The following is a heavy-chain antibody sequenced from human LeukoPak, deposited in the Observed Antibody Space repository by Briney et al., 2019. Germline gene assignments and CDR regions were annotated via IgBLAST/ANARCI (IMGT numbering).Heavy chain of an antibody. J-gene: IGHJ3*02. V-gene: IGHV3-30-3*01. CDR1: GFIFSDYN. D-gene: IGHD3-10*01. CDR2: ISYDGSNK. Sequence: PGGSLRLSCEASGFIFSDYNMNWVRQAPGKGLEWVAVISYDGSNKYYADSVKGRFTISRDNSKNTLYLQMNSLKTEDTAVYYCTTDIPYYYGSGSSHAFDIWGQGTMVTVSS. CDR3: TTDIPYYYGSGSSHAFDI.